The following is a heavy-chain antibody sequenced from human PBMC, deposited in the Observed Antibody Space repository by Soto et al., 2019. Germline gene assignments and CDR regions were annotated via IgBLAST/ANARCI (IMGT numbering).Heavy chain of an antibody. Sequence: ASVKVSCKASGYTFTGYYMHWVRQAPGQGLEWMGWINPNSGGTNYAQKFQGWVTMTRDTSISTAHMELSRLRSDDTAVYYCARDSTHCSGGSCYNDAFDIWGQGTMVTVSS. D-gene: IGHD2-15*01. CDR1: GYTFTGYY. CDR3: ARDSTHCSGGSCYNDAFDI. CDR2: INPNSGGT. J-gene: IGHJ3*02. V-gene: IGHV1-2*04.